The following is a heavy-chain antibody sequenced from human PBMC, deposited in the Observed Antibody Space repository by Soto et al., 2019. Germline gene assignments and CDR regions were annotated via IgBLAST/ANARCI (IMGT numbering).Heavy chain of an antibody. CDR3: ARHLLPKLCSGGSCYSPFSWWFDP. Sequence: QLQLQESGPGLVKPSETLSLTCTVSGGSISSSSYYWGWIRQPPGKGLEWIGSIYYSGSTYYNPSLKSRVTISVDTSKNQFSLKLSSVTAADTAVYYCARHLLPKLCSGGSCYSPFSWWFDPWGQGTLVTVSS. CDR1: GGSISSSSYY. J-gene: IGHJ5*02. CDR2: IYYSGST. D-gene: IGHD2-15*01. V-gene: IGHV4-39*01.